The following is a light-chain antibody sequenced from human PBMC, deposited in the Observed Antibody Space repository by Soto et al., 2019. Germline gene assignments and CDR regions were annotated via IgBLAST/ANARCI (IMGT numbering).Light chain of an antibody. J-gene: IGKJ4*01. V-gene: IGKV1-27*01. Sequence: DIQMTQSPSSLSASVGDRVTITCRASQGMSNYLAWYQQKPGKVPKLLIYAASTLQSGVPSRFSGSGSGTDLTLTISSLQPEDVAPYYCQKYNSAPLTFGGGTKVEIK. CDR1: QGMSNY. CDR3: QKYNSAPLT. CDR2: AAS.